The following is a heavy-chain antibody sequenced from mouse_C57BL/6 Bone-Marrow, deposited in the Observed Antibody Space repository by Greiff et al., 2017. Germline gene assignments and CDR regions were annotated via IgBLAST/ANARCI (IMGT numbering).Heavy chain of an antibody. CDR1: GYTFTSYW. CDR2: IYPGSGST. V-gene: IGHV1-55*01. Sequence: VQLQQSGAELVKPGASVKMSCKASGYTFTSYWITWVKQRPGQGLEWIGDIYPGSGSTNYNEKFKSKATLTVDTSSSTAYMQLSSLTSEDSAVYYCARPYYSIYWYFDVWGTGTTGTVSP. J-gene: IGHJ1*03. D-gene: IGHD2-5*01. CDR3: ARPYYSIYWYFDV.